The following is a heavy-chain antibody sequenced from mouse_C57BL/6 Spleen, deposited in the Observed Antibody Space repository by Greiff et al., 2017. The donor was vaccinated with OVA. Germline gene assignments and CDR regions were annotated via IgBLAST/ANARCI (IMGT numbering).Heavy chain of an antibody. CDR2: ISSGSSTI. CDR1: GFTFSDYG. D-gene: IGHD2-1*01. J-gene: IGHJ4*01. Sequence: EVMLVASGGGLVKPGGSLQFSCAASGFTFSDYGMHWVRQAPEQGLEWVAYISSGSSTIYYAATVTGRVTISRDNAKNTLFLQMTSLRSEDTAMYYCARVPLYYDYAMDDWGQGTSVTVSS. V-gene: IGHV5-17*01. CDR3: ARVPLYYDYAMDD.